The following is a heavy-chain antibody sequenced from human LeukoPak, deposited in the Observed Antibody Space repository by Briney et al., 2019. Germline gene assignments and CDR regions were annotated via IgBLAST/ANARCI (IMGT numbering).Heavy chain of an antibody. CDR2: IYYSGNT. J-gene: IGHJ6*03. Sequence: PSQTLSLTCTVSGASISNYYWSWIRQPPGKGLEWIGYIYYSGNTNYNPSLKSRVTITLDTSKNQFSLKLRSVTAAEIAIYCCVWGGSRGYYYYMDVCVKGTTVIVCS. CDR3: VWGGSRGYYYYMDV. V-gene: IGHV4-59*01. CDR1: GASISNYY. D-gene: IGHD2-21*01.